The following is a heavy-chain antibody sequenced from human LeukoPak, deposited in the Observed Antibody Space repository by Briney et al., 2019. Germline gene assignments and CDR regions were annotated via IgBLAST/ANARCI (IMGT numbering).Heavy chain of an antibody. J-gene: IGHJ4*02. D-gene: IGHD2-2*01. Sequence: SQTLSLTCAVSGGSISSGGYSWSWIRQPPGKGLEWIGYIYHSGSTYYNPSLKSRVTISVDRSENQFSLKLSSVTAADTAVYYCARGAMTSPFDYWGQGTLVTVSS. CDR1: GGSISSGGYS. CDR2: IYHSGST. V-gene: IGHV4-30-2*01. CDR3: ARGAMTSPFDY.